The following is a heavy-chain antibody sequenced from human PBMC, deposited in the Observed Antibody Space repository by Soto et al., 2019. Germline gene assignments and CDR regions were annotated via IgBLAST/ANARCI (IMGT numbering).Heavy chain of an antibody. CDR2: MHHTGTT. V-gene: IGHV4-39*07. CDR1: DYSITSHMYY. D-gene: IGHD2-21*02. J-gene: IGHJ4*02. CDR3: ARDGMTTGDT. Sequence: PSETLSLTCPLTDYSITSHMYYWGWIRQSPGREMQWIGTMHHTGTTSYNPSLQSRATIAIDASKNRISLKLDSVTAADAGVYFCARDGMTTGDTWGPGTLVTVSS.